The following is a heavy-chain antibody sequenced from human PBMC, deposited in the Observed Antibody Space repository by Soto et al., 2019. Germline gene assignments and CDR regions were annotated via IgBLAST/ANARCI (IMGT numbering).Heavy chain of an antibody. D-gene: IGHD3-10*01. CDR3: ANLPRPLVLWFGRG. J-gene: IGHJ4*02. CDR1: GFTFSSYA. Sequence: EVQLLESGGGLVQPGGSLRLSCAASGFTFSSYAMSWVRQAPGKGLEWVSAISGSGGSTYYADSVKGRFTISRDNSKNTLYLQMNSLRAEDTAVYYCANLPRPLVLWFGRGWGQGTLVTVSS. V-gene: IGHV3-23*01. CDR2: ISGSGGST.